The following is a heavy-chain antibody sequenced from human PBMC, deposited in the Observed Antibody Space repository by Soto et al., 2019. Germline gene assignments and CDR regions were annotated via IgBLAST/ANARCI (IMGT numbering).Heavy chain of an antibody. CDR2: ISAYNGNT. V-gene: IGHV1-18*01. CDR1: GYTFTSYA. CDR3: ARARGDYDFWSGYSPPGDYYYYYMDV. D-gene: IGHD3-3*01. J-gene: IGHJ6*03. Sequence: GASVKVSCKASGYTFTSYAISWVRQAPGQGLEWMGWISAYNGNTNYAQKLQGRVTMTTDTSTSTAYMELRSLRSDDTAVYYCARARGDYDFWSGYSPPGDYYYYYMDVWGKGTTVTVSS.